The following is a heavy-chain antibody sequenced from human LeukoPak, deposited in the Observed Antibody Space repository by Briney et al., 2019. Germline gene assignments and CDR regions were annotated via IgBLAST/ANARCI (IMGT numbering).Heavy chain of an antibody. J-gene: IGHJ4*02. CDR2: INPSGGST. CDR3: ARDLSAIAAADD. V-gene: IGHV1-46*01. D-gene: IGHD6-13*01. CDR1: GGTFSSYA. Sequence: ASVKVSCKASGGTFSSYAISWVRQAPGQGLEWMGIINPSGGSTSYAQKFQGRVTMTRDTSTSTVYMELSSLRSEDTAVYYCARDLSAIAAADDWGQGTLVTVSS.